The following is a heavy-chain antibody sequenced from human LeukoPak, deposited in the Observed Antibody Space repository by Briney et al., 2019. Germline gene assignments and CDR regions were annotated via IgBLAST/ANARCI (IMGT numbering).Heavy chain of an antibody. CDR3: ARVRTTRPPYYYYGLDV. CDR1: GDSLAGNTVA. CDR2: AYYRTNRWYY. Sequence: SQTLSLTFAISGDSLAGNTVAWNWIRQSPSRGLEWLGRAYYRTNRWYYDFAVSVKSRITINPDTSKNQFSLELTSVTPDDTAVYYCARVRTTRPPYYYYGLDVWGQGTAVT. V-gene: IGHV6-1*01. D-gene: IGHD1-1*01. J-gene: IGHJ6*02.